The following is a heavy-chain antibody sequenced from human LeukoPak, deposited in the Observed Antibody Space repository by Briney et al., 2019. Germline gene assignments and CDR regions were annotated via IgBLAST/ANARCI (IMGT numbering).Heavy chain of an antibody. Sequence: PGGSLRLSRAASGFTFSSYWMSWVRQAPGKGLEWVANIKQDGSEKYYVDSVKGRFTISRDNAKNSLYLQMNSLRAEDTAVYYCARESSSWYFDYWGQGTLVTVSS. CDR1: GFTFSSYW. J-gene: IGHJ4*02. D-gene: IGHD6-13*01. CDR3: ARESSSWYFDY. CDR2: IKQDGSEK. V-gene: IGHV3-7*05.